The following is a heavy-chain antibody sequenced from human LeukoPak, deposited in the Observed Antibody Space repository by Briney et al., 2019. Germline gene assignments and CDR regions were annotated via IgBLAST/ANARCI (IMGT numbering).Heavy chain of an antibody. CDR3: ARGRYKVRGVPGDY. D-gene: IGHD3-10*01. J-gene: IGHJ4*02. CDR1: GYTFTSYD. V-gene: IGHV1-8*01. CDR2: MNPNSGNT. Sequence: GASVKASCKASGYTFTSYDINWVRQATGQGLEWMGWMNPNSGNTGYAQKFQGRVTMTRNTSISTAYMELSSLRSEDTAVYYCARGRYKVRGVPGDYWGQGTLVTVSS.